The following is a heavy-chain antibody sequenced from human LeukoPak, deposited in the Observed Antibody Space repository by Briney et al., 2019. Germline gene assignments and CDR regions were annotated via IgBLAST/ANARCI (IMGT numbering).Heavy chain of an antibody. CDR2: ISYDGSNK. J-gene: IGHJ4*02. Sequence: GGSLRLSCAASGFTFSSYAMHWVRQAPGKGLEWVAVISYDGSNKYYADSVKGRFTISRDNSKNTLYLQMNSLRAEDTAVYYCAKDQGGSGSYAFFDYWGQGTLVTVSS. CDR3: AKDQGGSGSYAFFDY. V-gene: IGHV3-30*04. D-gene: IGHD3-10*01. CDR1: GFTFSSYA.